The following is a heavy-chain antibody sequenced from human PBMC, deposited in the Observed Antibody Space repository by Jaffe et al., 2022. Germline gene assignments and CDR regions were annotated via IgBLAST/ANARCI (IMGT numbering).Heavy chain of an antibody. Sequence: QVQLVQSGSELKKPGASVKVSCKASGYTFTSYAMNWVRQAPGQGLEWMGWINTNTGNPTYAQGFTGRFVFSLDTSVSTAYLQISSLKAEDTAVYYCARDSSAYYDFWSGYYSYYYYYMDVWGKGTTVTVSS. CDR3: ARDSSAYYDFWSGYYSYYYYYMDV. CDR1: GYTFTSYA. V-gene: IGHV7-4-1*02. CDR2: INTNTGNP. D-gene: IGHD3-3*01. J-gene: IGHJ6*03.